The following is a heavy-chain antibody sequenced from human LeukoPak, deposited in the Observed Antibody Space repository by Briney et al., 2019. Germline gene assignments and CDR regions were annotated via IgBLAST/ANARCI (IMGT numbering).Heavy chain of an antibody. CDR2: ISAYNGNT. V-gene: IGHV1-18*01. CDR1: GYTFTSYY. J-gene: IGHJ5*02. CDR3: AVMTYYDSRCYYYGGGDWFDP. D-gene: IGHD3-22*01. Sequence: ASVKFSSNASGYTFTSYYICRLRQAPGQGLEWMGWISAYNGNTNYAQKLQGRVTTTTDTSTSTAYMELRSLRSADTAVYNCAVMTYYDSRCYYYGGGDWFDPWGQGTLVTVSS.